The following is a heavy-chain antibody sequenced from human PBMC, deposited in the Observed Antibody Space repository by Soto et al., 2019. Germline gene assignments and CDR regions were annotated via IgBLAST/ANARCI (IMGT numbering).Heavy chain of an antibody. J-gene: IGHJ6*02. CDR3: ATVRRAHYYYYYYGMDV. CDR2: INHSGST. Sequence: SETLSLTCAVYGGSFSGYYWSWIRQPPGRGLEWIGEINHSGSTNYNPSLKSRVTISVDTSKNQFSLKLSSVTAADTAVYYCATVRRAHYYYYYYGMDVWGQGTTVTVSS. V-gene: IGHV4-34*01. D-gene: IGHD4-17*01. CDR1: GGSFSGYY.